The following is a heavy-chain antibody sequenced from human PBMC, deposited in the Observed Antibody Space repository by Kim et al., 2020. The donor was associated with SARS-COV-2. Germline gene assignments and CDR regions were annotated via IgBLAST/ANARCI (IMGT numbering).Heavy chain of an antibody. V-gene: IGHV1-46*01. D-gene: IGHD5-12*01. CDR2: INPSGGST. CDR3: ARDQRRSQYSGYDRIHPPDY. CDR1: GYTFTSYY. J-gene: IGHJ4*02. Sequence: ASVKVSCKASGYTFTSYYMHWVRQAPGQGLEWMGIINPSGGSTSYAQKFQGRVTMTRDTSTSTVYMELSSLRSEDTAVYYCARDQRRSQYSGYDRIHPPDYWGQGTLVTVSS.